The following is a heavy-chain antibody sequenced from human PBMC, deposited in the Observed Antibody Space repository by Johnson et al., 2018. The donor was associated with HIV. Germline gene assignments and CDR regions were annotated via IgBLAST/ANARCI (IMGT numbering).Heavy chain of an antibody. CDR2: IDWNGAT. J-gene: IGHJ3*02. CDR1: GFTFHNYC. D-gene: IGHD3-22*01. V-gene: IGHV3-20*04. CDR3: ARDLPYYDSSGYEAFDI. Sequence: VQLVESGGGVVRPGGSLRLSCAASGFTFHNYCMSWVRQAPGKGLEWVSGIDWNGATGYADSVKGRFTISRDNAKNSLYVQMNSLRAEDTALYYCARDLPYYDSSGYEAFDIWGQGTMVTVSS.